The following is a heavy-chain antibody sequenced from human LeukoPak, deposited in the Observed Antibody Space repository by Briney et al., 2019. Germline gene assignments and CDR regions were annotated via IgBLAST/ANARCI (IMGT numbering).Heavy chain of an antibody. J-gene: IGHJ4*02. D-gene: IGHD3-22*01. Sequence: GSLRLSCSASGFTFSTSAIHWVRQVPGKGLEYVSAISSNGGSTYYAGSVKGRFTISRDNSKNTLSLQMSSLRPEDTAVYYCVKLPYSDTSAYYVDYWGQGTLVTVSS. CDR2: ISSNGGST. CDR3: VKLPYSDTSAYYVDY. CDR1: GFTFSTSA. V-gene: IGHV3-64D*06.